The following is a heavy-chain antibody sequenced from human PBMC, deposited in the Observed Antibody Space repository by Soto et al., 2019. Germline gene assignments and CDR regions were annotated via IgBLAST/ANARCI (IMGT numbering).Heavy chain of an antibody. D-gene: IGHD2-2*01. V-gene: IGHV1-2*02. J-gene: IGHJ6*02. Sequence: ASVKVSCKASGYSFSGNYIHWVRQPPGQGLEWMGWINPNSSGTVYAQKLQDRVTMTRDTSLTTAYMQLNRLTSDDSAVYYCARDVVVDGPDHYGMDVWGQGTTVTVSS. CDR3: ARDVVVDGPDHYGMDV. CDR2: INPNSSGT. CDR1: GYSFSGNY.